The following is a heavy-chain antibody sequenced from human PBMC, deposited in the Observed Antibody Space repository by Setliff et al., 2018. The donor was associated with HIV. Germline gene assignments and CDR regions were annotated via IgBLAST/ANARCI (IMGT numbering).Heavy chain of an antibody. Sequence: SETLSLTCSVFGASISGSDYYWGWIRQLPEKGLEWIGGIYYSGSAYHNPSLKSRVAMSVDTAKKQFSLKLTSLTGADTAVYYCVRVGGGSWLGIHYYYYMDVWGKGITVTVSS. CDR2: IYYSGSA. V-gene: IGHV4-39*01. CDR1: GASISGSDYY. CDR3: VRVGGGSWLGIHYYYYMDV. D-gene: IGHD2-15*01. J-gene: IGHJ6*03.